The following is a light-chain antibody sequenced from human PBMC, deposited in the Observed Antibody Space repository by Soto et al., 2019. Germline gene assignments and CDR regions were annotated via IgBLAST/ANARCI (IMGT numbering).Light chain of an antibody. V-gene: IGKV1-5*03. CDR3: QHYNSYSEA. J-gene: IGKJ1*01. Sequence: DIQMTQSPSTVSAYVGDRVTITCRASQTISSWLAWYQQKPGKAPKLLIYKASTLKSGVPSRFSGSGSGTEFTLTISSLQPDDFATYYCQHYNSYSEAFGQGTKV. CDR1: QTISSW. CDR2: KAS.